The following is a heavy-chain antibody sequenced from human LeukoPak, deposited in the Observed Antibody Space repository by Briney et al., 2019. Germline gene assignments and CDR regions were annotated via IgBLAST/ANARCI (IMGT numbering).Heavy chain of an antibody. J-gene: IGHJ6*03. D-gene: IGHD3-22*01. CDR1: GFTFSSYW. CDR2: INSDGSST. V-gene: IGHV3-74*01. CDR3: ARDGVITDYYHYYMDV. Sequence: GGSLRLSCAASGFTFSSYWMHWVRQAPGKGLVWVSRINSDGSSTSYADSVKGRFTISRDNAKNTLYLQMNSLRAEDTAVYYCARDGVITDYYHYYMDVWGKGTTVTVSS.